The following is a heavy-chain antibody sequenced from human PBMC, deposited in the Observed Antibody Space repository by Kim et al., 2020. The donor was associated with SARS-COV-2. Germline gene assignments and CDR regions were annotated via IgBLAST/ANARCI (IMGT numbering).Heavy chain of an antibody. CDR1: GFTFSSYG. CDR3: ARDRQWTTRSGWNYYYYYGMDV. Sequence: GGSLRLSCAASGFTFSSYGMHWVRQAPGKGLEWVAVISYDGSNKYYADSVKGRFTISRDNSKNTLYLQMNSLRAEDTAVYYCARDRQWTTRSGWNYYYYYGMDVWGQGTTVTVSS. V-gene: IGHV3-33*05. CDR2: ISYDGSNK. D-gene: IGHD6-19*01. J-gene: IGHJ6*02.